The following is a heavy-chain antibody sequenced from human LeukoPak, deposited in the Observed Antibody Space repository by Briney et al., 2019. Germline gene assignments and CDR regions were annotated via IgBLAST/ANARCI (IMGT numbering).Heavy chain of an antibody. V-gene: IGHV3-30-3*01. CDR1: GFTFSSYA. CDR2: ISYDGSNK. CDR3: ARDGPPTTTSYYFDY. Sequence: GGSLRLSCAASGFTFSSYAMHWVRQAPGKGLEWVAVISYDGSNKYYADSVKGRFTVSRDSSKNTLYLQMNSLRTEDTAVYCCARDGPPTTTSYYFDYWGQGTLVIVSS. J-gene: IGHJ4*02. D-gene: IGHD1-1*01.